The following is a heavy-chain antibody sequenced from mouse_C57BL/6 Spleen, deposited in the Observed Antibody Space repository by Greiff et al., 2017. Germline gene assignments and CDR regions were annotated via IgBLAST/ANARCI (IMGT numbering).Heavy chain of an antibody. CDR3: TRDAALREDAMDY. Sequence: DVQLQESGEGLVKPGGSLKLSCAASGFTFSSYAMSWVRQTPEKRLEWVAYISSGGDYIYYADTVKGRFTISRDNARNTLYLQMSSLKSEDTAMYYCTRDAALREDAMDYWGQGTSVTVSS. CDR2: ISSGGDYI. CDR1: GFTFSSYA. D-gene: IGHD3-2*02. V-gene: IGHV5-9-1*02. J-gene: IGHJ4*01.